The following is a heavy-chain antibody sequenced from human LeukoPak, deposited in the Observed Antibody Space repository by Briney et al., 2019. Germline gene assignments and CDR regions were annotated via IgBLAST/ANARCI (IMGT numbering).Heavy chain of an antibody. CDR3: ARGRYCSSTSCYQSH. J-gene: IGHJ4*02. V-gene: IGHV4-34*01. Sequence: KPSETLSLTCAVYGGSFSGYYWSWIRQPPGKGLEWIGEINHSGSTNYNPPLKSRVTISVDTSKNQFSLKLSSVTAADTAVYYCARGRYCSSTSCYQSHWGQGTLVTVSS. D-gene: IGHD2-2*01. CDR2: INHSGST. CDR1: GGSFSGYY.